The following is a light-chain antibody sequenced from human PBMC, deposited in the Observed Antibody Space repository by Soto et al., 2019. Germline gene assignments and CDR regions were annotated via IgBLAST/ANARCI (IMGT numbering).Light chain of an antibody. J-gene: IGLJ2*01. Sequence: SYELTQPLSVSVALGQTARITCGGNNIGTKSVNWYQQKPGQAPVLVIYRDNNRPSGIPERFSGSNSGNTATLTISRAQAGDEADYSCQVWDSSHVVFGGGTKLTVL. CDR2: RDN. V-gene: IGLV3-9*01. CDR1: NIGTKS. CDR3: QVWDSSHVV.